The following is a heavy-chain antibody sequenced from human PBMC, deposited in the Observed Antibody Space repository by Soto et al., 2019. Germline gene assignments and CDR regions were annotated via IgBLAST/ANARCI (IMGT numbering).Heavy chain of an antibody. D-gene: IGHD2-2*01. CDR2: ITASADTT. CDR1: AFSFRCYA. CDR3: AKVRPLRDCTSTSCLGAFDI. Sequence: EEQLLESGGGLVRPGGSLRLSCGASAFSFRCYAMSWVRQAPGKGLEWVSAITASADTTYYADSVKGRFTISRDNSKNTLYLRMNSLRAEDTAVYYCAKVRPLRDCTSTSCLGAFDIWGQGTMVTVS. V-gene: IGHV3-23*01. J-gene: IGHJ3*02.